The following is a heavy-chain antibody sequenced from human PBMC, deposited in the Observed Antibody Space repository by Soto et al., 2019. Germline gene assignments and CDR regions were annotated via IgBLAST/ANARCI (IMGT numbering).Heavy chain of an antibody. CDR2: IYYSGST. D-gene: IGHD6-19*01. CDR3: ARSSSAWYPHYFDY. J-gene: IGHJ4*02. Sequence: PSETLSLTCTVSGGSISSYYWSWIRQPPGKGLEWIGYIYYSGSTNYNPSLKSRVTISVDTSKNQFSLKLSSVTAADTAVYYCARSSSAWYPHYFDYWGQGTLVTVSS. V-gene: IGHV4-59*01. CDR1: GGSISSYY.